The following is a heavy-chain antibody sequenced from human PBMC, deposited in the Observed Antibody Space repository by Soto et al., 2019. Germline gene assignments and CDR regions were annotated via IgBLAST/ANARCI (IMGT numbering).Heavy chain of an antibody. D-gene: IGHD4-4*01. V-gene: IGHV4-59*01. CDR2: ISYSGYT. CDR3: ARTTEKDGKEGLDY. J-gene: IGHJ4*02. CDR1: GGSIISYY. Sequence: PSETLSLTCTVSGGSIISYYWSWIRQPPGKGLEWIGYISYSGYTNYNPSLKSRLTMSVDMSKNQFSLKLNSLTAADTAVYYCARTTEKDGKEGLDYWGQGTLVTVSS.